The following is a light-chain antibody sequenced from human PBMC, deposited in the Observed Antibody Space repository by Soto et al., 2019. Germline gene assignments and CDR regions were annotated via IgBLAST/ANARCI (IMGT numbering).Light chain of an antibody. CDR1: QSVSSN. V-gene: IGKV3-15*01. CDR3: QQYNNWPPWIA. J-gene: IGKJ5*01. CDR2: GAS. Sequence: EIVMTQSPATLSVSPGERATLSCRASQSVSSNLAWYQQKPGQAPRLLIYGASNRATGIPARFSGSGSGTEFTLTISSLQSEAFAVYYCQQYNNWPPWIAFGQGTRLEIK.